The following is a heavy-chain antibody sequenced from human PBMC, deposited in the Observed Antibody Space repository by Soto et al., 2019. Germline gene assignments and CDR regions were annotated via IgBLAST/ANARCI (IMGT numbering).Heavy chain of an antibody. V-gene: IGHV1-8*01. D-gene: IGHD4-4*01. CDR3: ARSPPRVERNNYAGGWFDP. CDR1: GYTFTSYD. CDR2: MNPNSGNT. Sequence: QVQLVQSGAEVKKPGASAKVSCKASGYTFTSYDINWVRQATGQGLEWMGWMNPNSGNTGYPQKFQGRVTMTRNTSISTAYMELSSLRFGDTAVYYCARSPPRVERNNYAGGWFDPWGQGTLVTVSS. J-gene: IGHJ5*02.